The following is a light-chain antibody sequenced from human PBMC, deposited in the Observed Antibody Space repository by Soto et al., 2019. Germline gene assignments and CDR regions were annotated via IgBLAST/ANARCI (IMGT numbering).Light chain of an antibody. Sequence: QSALTQPPSASGSPGQSVTISCTGTRSDVGGYNYVSWCQQHPGKAPKLVIYEVNKRPSGVPDRFSGSKSGNTASLTVSGLQAEDEADYYCTSYGDNNNLVFGGGTKLTVL. V-gene: IGLV2-8*01. CDR2: EVN. J-gene: IGLJ2*01. CDR1: RSDVGGYNY. CDR3: TSYGDNNNLV.